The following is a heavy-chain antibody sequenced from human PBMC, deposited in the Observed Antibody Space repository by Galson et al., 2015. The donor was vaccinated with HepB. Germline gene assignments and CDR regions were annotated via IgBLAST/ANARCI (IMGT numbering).Heavy chain of an antibody. CDR2: ISYDGSNK. D-gene: IGHD3-22*01. CDR3: ARYYDSSGYYHYYYYGMDV. V-gene: IGHV3-30-3*01. Sequence: SLRLSCAASGFTFSSYAMHWVRQAPGKGLEWVAVISYDGSNKYYADSVKGRFTISRDNSKNTLYLQMNSLRAEDTAVYYCARYYDSSGYYHYYYYGMDVWGQGTTVTVSS. CDR1: GFTFSSYA. J-gene: IGHJ6*02.